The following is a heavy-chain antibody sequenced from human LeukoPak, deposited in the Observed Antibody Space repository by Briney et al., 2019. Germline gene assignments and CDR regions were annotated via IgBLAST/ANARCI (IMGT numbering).Heavy chain of an antibody. CDR3: ARGTVTMVDY. Sequence: GGSLRLSCAASGFTFSRYEMNWVRQAPGKGLEWVSYISRSGDTIYFADSVKGRFTISRDNAKNSLYLQMSSLRAEDTAVYYCARGTVTMVDYWGQGTLVTVSS. D-gene: IGHD3-10*01. CDR2: ISRSGDTI. CDR1: GFTFSRYE. V-gene: IGHV3-48*03. J-gene: IGHJ4*02.